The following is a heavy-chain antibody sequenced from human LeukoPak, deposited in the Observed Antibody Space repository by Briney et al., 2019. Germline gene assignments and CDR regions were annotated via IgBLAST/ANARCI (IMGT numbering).Heavy chain of an antibody. CDR2: INPSGGST. V-gene: IGHV1-46*01. Sequence: ASVKVPCKASGYTFTSYYMHWVRQAPGQGLEWMGIINPSGGSTNYAQKFQGRVTMTWDMSTSTVYMELSSLRSEDTAVYYCARDVVSITMGQGVGTSYYFDYWGQGTLVTVSS. CDR1: GYTFTSYY. D-gene: IGHD2-2*01. J-gene: IGHJ4*02. CDR3: ARDVVSITMGQGVGTSYYFDY.